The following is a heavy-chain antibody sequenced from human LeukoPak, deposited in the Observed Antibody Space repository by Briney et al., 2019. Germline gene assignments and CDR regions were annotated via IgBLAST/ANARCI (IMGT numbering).Heavy chain of an antibody. Sequence: GGSLRLSCAASGFTLSSFGMHWVCQAPGKGLEWVAVTSYDGSNKYYADSVKGRFTISRDNSKNTLYLQMNSLRAEDTAVYYCAKAPSRGAPYYYYGMDVWGQGTTVTVSS. D-gene: IGHD3-16*01. V-gene: IGHV3-30*18. J-gene: IGHJ6*02. CDR3: AKAPSRGAPYYYYGMDV. CDR1: GFTLSSFG. CDR2: TSYDGSNK.